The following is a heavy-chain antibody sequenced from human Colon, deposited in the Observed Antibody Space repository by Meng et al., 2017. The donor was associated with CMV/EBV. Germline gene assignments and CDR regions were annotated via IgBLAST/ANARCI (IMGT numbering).Heavy chain of an antibody. CDR3: ARGKQAGFDL. J-gene: IGHJ5*02. Sequence: QVRVVQSGAGVQKPASSGKVSCKASGGTFDTSTFNWVRQAPGQGLEWMGGIIPMFGSPSYSQKFRGRVTITADELEVNSLRSEDTAVYYCARGKQAGFDLWGQGTLVTVSS. CDR1: GGTFDTST. CDR2: IIPMFGSP. V-gene: IGHV1-69*12. D-gene: IGHD6-13*01.